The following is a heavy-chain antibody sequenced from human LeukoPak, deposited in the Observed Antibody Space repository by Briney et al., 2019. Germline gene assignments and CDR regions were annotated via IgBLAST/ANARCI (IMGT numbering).Heavy chain of an antibody. CDR1: GFTVSSDW. CDR3: ARDGTVTTPNWFDP. D-gene: IGHD4-17*01. J-gene: IGHJ5*02. CDR2: IKQGGSEK. V-gene: IGHV3-7*01. Sequence: PGGSLRLSCAASGFTVSSDWMSWVRQAPGKELEWVANIKQGGSEKYYVDSVKGRFTISRDNAKNSLYLQMNSLRAEDTAAYYCARDGTVTTPNWFDPWGQGTLVTVPS.